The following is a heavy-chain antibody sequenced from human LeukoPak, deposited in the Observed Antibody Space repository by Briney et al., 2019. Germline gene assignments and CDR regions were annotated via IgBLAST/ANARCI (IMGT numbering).Heavy chain of an antibody. J-gene: IGHJ4*02. D-gene: IGHD1-26*01. Sequence: GGSLRLSCATSGFSFTGYWMSWVRQAPGKGLEWVANIKYDGSEKYYVDSVKGRFTISRDNAKKSMYLQMNTLKPEDTAVYYCARIVGATTTGWGPGTLVTVSS. CDR3: ARIVGATTTG. CDR2: IKYDGSEK. V-gene: IGHV3-7*04. CDR1: GFSFTGYW.